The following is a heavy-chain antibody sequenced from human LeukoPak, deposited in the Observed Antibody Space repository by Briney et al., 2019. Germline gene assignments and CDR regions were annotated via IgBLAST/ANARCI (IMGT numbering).Heavy chain of an antibody. D-gene: IGHD4-17*01. J-gene: IGHJ5*02. Sequence: GGSLRLSCAASGFTFSSYAMSWVRQAPGKGLEWVSAISGSGGRTYYAGSVKGRFTISRDNSKNTLYLQRNSLRAEDTAVYYCAKGDDYGDYSWFDPWGQGTLVTVSS. CDR2: ISGSGGRT. CDR1: GFTFSSYA. CDR3: AKGDDYGDYSWFDP. V-gene: IGHV3-23*01.